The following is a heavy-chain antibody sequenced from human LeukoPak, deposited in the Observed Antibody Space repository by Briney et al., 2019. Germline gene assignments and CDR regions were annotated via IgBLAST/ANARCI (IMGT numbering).Heavy chain of an antibody. V-gene: IGHV3-33*01. CDR3: ARDSSGWLNY. CDR2: IWYDGSNK. Sequence: PGGSLRLSCAASGFSFTSYGMHWVRQAPGKGLEWVAVIWYDGSNKYYADSVKGRFTISRDNSKNTLYLQMNSLRAEDTAVYYCARDSSGWLNYWGQGTLVTVSS. J-gene: IGHJ4*02. CDR1: GFSFTSYG. D-gene: IGHD6-19*01.